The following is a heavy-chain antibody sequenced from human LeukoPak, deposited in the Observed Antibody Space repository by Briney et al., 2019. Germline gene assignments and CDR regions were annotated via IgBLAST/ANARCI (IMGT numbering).Heavy chain of an antibody. V-gene: IGHV3-53*01. D-gene: IGHD6-13*01. J-gene: IGHJ4*02. Sequence: GGSLRLSSAASGFTFSSNYMSWVRQAPGKGLEWVSVIYSGGSTYYADSVKGRFTISRDNSKNTLYLQMNSLRAEDTAVYYCARGTSSWYPRAAIYLDYWGQGTLVTVSS. CDR1: GFTFSSNY. CDR3: ARGTSSWYPRAAIYLDY. CDR2: IYSGGST.